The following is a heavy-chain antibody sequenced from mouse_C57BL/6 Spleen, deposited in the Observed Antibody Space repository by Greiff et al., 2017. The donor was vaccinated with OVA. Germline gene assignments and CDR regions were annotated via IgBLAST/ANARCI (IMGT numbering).Heavy chain of an antibody. CDR1: GYTFTSYW. CDR2: IDPSDSYT. CDR3: ARPTAQAAWFAY. V-gene: IGHV1-50*01. J-gene: IGHJ3*01. Sequence: VQLQQPGAELVKPGASVKLSCKASGYTFTSYWMQWVKQRPGQGLEWIGEIDPSDSYTNYNQKFKGKATLTVDTSSSTAYMQLSSLTSEDSAVYYCARPTAQAAWFAYWGQGTLVTVSA. D-gene: IGHD3-2*02.